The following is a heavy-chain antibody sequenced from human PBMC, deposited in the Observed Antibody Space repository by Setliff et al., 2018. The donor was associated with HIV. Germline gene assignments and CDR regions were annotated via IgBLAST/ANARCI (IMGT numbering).Heavy chain of an antibody. Sequence: ASVKVSCKASGYTFSNYGISWVRQAPGQGLEWMGWTSPYNGNTNYVQKFQGRVTITTDTSTSTAYMELRSLRSDDTALYYCARKPTGSPSDYWGQGTLVTVSS. D-gene: IGHD2-2*01. CDR3: ARKPTGSPSDY. CDR2: TSPYNGNT. V-gene: IGHV1-18*01. J-gene: IGHJ4*02. CDR1: GYTFSNYG.